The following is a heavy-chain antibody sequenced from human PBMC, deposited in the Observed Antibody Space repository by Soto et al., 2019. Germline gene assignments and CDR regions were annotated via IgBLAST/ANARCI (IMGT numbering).Heavy chain of an antibody. CDR2: IYYSGST. CDR3: ATRFYTSGVLFDY. D-gene: IGHD2-2*02. J-gene: IGHJ4*02. CDR1: GGSISCGGFY. V-gene: IGHV4-31*03. Sequence: TLSLTCTVFGGSISCGGFYRSFIRQNPGKGLEWIGYIYYSGSTYYNPSLKSRVTISVDTSKNQVALKLTSVTAADTAVYYCATRFYTSGVLFDYWGQGTPVTVSS.